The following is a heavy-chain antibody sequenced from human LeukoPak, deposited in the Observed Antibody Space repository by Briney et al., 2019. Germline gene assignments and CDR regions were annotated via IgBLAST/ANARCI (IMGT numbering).Heavy chain of an antibody. D-gene: IGHD3-10*01. CDR1: GFTFSSFY. CDR2: ISTDGSNT. J-gene: IGHJ5*02. CDR3: AKGSGRAQLPNWFDP. V-gene: IGHV3-74*01. Sequence: GGSLRLSCAASGFTFSSFYMHWVRQAPGKGLVWVSRISTDGSNTGYADSVKGRFTISRDNSKNTLYLQMNSLRAEDTAVYYCAKGSGRAQLPNWFDPWGQGTLVTVSS.